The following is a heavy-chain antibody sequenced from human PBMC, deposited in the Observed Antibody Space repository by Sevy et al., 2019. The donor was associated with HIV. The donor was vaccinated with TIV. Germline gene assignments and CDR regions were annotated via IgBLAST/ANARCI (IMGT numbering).Heavy chain of an antibody. V-gene: IGHV1-2*06. CDR1: GYTFTGYY. Sequence: ASVKVSCKASGYTFTGYYMHWVRQAPGQGLEWMGRINPNSGGINYAQKFQGRVTMTRDTSISTAYMELSRLRSDDTAVYYCARGGSWYYYDSSGYYHGAFDIWGQGTMVTVSS. D-gene: IGHD3-22*01. CDR2: INPNSGGI. J-gene: IGHJ3*02. CDR3: ARGGSWYYYDSSGYYHGAFDI.